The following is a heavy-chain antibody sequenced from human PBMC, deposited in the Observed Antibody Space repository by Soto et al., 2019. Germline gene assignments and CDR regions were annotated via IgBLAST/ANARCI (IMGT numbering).Heavy chain of an antibody. CDR2: INTDGSST. Sequence: GGSLRLSCAASGFTFSSYWMHWVRQVPGKGLVWVSRINTDGSSTTYADSVKGRFTISRDNAKNTLYLQMNSLRAEDTAVYYCVKAAARGDYWGQGTLVTVSS. J-gene: IGHJ4*02. CDR1: GFTFSSYW. CDR3: VKAAARGDY. D-gene: IGHD3-10*01. V-gene: IGHV3-74*03.